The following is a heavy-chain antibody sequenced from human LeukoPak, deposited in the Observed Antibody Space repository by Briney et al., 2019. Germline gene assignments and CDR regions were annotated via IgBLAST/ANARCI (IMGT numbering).Heavy chain of an antibody. D-gene: IGHD3-16*02. CDR2: INPNSGGT. Sequence: ASVKVSCKASGYTFTGYYMHWVRQAPGQGLEWMGWINPNSGGTNYAQKFQGRVTMTRDTSISTAYMELSRLRSDDTAVYYCARRMNDYVWGSYRYESNFDYWGQGTLVTVSS. J-gene: IGHJ4*02. CDR1: GYTFTGYY. CDR3: ARRMNDYVWGSYRYESNFDY. V-gene: IGHV1-2*02.